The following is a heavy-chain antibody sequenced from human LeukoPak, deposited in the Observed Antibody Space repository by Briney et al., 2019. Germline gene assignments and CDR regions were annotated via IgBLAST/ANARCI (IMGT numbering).Heavy chain of an antibody. J-gene: IGHJ4*02. D-gene: IGHD6-19*01. CDR2: IYYSGST. V-gene: IGHV4-59*01. CDR1: GGSISSYY. CDR3: ARRYSSGPFDY. Sequence: SETLSLTCTVSGGSISSYYWSWIRQPPGKGLEWIGYIYYSGSTNYNPSLKGRVTISVDTSKNQFSLKLSSVTAADTAVYYCARRYSSGPFDYWGQGTLVTVSS.